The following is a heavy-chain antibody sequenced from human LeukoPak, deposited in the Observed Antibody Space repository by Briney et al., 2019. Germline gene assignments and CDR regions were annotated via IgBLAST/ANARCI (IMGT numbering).Heavy chain of an antibody. CDR3: ARDSSHHFDWLLSYYGMDV. CDR1: GFTFSSYA. Sequence: PGRSLRLSCAASGFTFSSYAMHWVRQAPGKGLEWVAVISYDGSNKYYADSVKGRFTISRDNSKNTLYLQMNSLRAEDTAVYYCARDSSHHFDWLLSYYGMDVWGKGTTVTVSS. J-gene: IGHJ6*04. D-gene: IGHD3-9*01. V-gene: IGHV3-30*04. CDR2: ISYDGSNK.